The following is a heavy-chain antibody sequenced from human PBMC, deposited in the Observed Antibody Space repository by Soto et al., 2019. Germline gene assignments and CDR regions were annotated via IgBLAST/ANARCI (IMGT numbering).Heavy chain of an antibody. Sequence: PSETLSLTCTVSGGSISSNIYYWGWIRQPPGKGLEWIGNIHYSGSTYYDSSLKSRVTISVDTSKNQFSLKLSSVTAADTAVYYCARDRPTYYYGSGSYPPPDYYYGMDVWGQGTTVTVSS. CDR3: ARDRPTYYYGSGSYPPPDYYYGMDV. D-gene: IGHD3-10*01. CDR1: GGSISSNIYY. J-gene: IGHJ6*02. CDR2: IHYSGST. V-gene: IGHV4-39*02.